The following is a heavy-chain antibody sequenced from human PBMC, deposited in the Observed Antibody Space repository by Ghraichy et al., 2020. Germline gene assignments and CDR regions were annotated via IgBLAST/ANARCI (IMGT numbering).Heavy chain of an antibody. Sequence: GGSLRLSCAASGFAFSNYGMTWVRQAPGKGLEWVSAIRHSDGNSYYGDSVRGRFTISRDNSKNTLYLQMNSLRAEDTAVYYCALSYSAGGYYYFGLDVWGQGTTVTVAS. D-gene: IGHD6-19*01. CDR3: ALSYSAGGYYYFGLDV. CDR2: IRHSDGNS. V-gene: IGHV3-23*01. J-gene: IGHJ6*02. CDR1: GFAFSNYG.